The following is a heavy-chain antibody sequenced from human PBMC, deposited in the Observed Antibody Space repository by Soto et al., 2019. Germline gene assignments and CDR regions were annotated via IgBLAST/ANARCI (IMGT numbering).Heavy chain of an antibody. J-gene: IGHJ5*02. CDR3: ATSGITGTRAAWFDP. CDR2: FDPEDGGT. CDR1: GYTLTELS. V-gene: IGHV1-24*01. D-gene: IGHD1-7*01. Sequence: ASVKVSCKVSGYTLTELSMHWVRQAPGKGLEWMGGFDPEDGGTIYAQKFQGRVTMTEDTSTDTAYMELSSLRSEDTAVYYCATSGITGTRAAWFDPWGQGTLVTVSS.